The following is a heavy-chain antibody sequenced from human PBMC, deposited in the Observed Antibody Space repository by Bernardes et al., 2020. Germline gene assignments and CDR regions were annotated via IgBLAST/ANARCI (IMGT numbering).Heavy chain of an antibody. Sequence: GGSLRLSCAASGFTFSSYWMSWVRQAPGKGLEWVANIKQDGSEKYYVDSVKGRFTISRDNAKNSLYLQMNSLRAEDTAVYYCARILYDGSGSYPNYYYYYGMDVWGQGTTVTVSS. CDR1: GFTFSSYW. CDR2: IKQDGSEK. V-gene: IGHV3-7*01. D-gene: IGHD3-10*01. J-gene: IGHJ6*02. CDR3: ARILYDGSGSYPNYYYYYGMDV.